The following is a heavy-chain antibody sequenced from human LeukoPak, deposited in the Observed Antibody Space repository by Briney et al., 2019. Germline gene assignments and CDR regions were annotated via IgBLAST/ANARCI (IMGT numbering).Heavy chain of an antibody. CDR1: GFTFSSYW. D-gene: IGHD1-26*01. CDR2: INSDGSST. CDR3: ALGSQVYYGMDV. Sequence: GALRLSCAASGFTFSSYWMHWVRQAPGKGLVWVSRINSDGSSTSYADSVKGRFTISRDNAKNTLYLQMNSLRAEDTAVYYCALGSQVYYGMDVWGQGTTVTVSS. J-gene: IGHJ6*02. V-gene: IGHV3-74*01.